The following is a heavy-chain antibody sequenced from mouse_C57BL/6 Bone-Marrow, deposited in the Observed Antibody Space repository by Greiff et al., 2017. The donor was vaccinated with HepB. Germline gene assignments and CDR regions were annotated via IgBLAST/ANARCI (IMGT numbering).Heavy chain of an antibody. CDR1: GFNIKDYY. V-gene: IGHV14-2*01. CDR2: IDPEDGET. Sequence: EVQLQQSGAELVKPGASVKLSCTASGFNIKDYYMHWVKQRTEQGLEWIGRIDPEDGETKYAPKFQGKATITADTSSNTDYLQLSSLTYQDTAVYYCALCYYGSRGYFAYWGQGTTLTVSS. D-gene: IGHD1-1*01. CDR3: ALCYYGSRGYFAY. J-gene: IGHJ2*01.